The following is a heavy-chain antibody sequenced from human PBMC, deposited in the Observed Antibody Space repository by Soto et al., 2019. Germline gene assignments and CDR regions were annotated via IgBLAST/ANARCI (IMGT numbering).Heavy chain of an antibody. CDR3: ARHNGFGELAEKRADIVATVAYYFDY. D-gene: IGHD5-12*01. CDR1: GGSISSSSYY. CDR2: IYYSGST. J-gene: IGHJ4*02. V-gene: IGHV4-39*01. Sequence: QLQLQESGPGLVKPSETLSLTCTVSGGSISSSSYYWGWIRQPPGKGLEWIGSIYYSGSTYYNPSLKSRVTISVDTSKNQFSLKLSSVTAADTAVYYCARHNGFGELAEKRADIVATVAYYFDYWGQGTLVTVSS.